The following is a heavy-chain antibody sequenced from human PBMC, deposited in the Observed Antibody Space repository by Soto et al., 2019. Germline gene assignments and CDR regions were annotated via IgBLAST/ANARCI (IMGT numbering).Heavy chain of an antibody. J-gene: IGHJ4*02. CDR1: GDALTGLS. D-gene: IGHD3-22*01. V-gene: IGHV1-24*01. Sequence: GTSVKVSCKVSGDALTGLSMHWVRQAPGKGREWMGGFDPEDGETIYAQKFQGRVTMTEDTSTDAAYMELRSLRSEDTAVYYCATETYYYDSSGYRTPGFDYWGQGTLVTVSS. CDR3: ATETYYYDSSGYRTPGFDY. CDR2: FDPEDGET.